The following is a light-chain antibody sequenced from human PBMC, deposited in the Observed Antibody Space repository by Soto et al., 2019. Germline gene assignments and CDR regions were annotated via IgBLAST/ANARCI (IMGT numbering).Light chain of an antibody. J-gene: IGKJ1*01. V-gene: IGKV1-39*01. CDR1: QDIRHD. Sequence: IQMTQSPSSLSASVGDRVTITCRASQDIRHDLGWYQQKPGKAPKLLIFAASSLQSGVPSRFSGSRSGPDFTLTISSLQPEDFATYYCQQSYSSPPTFGQGTKVDIK. CDR3: QQSYSSPPT. CDR2: AAS.